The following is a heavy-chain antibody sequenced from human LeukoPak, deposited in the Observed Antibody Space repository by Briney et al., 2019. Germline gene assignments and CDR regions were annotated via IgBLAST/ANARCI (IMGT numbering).Heavy chain of an antibody. J-gene: IGHJ4*02. CDR3: AKQLGYCSDGSCYFPY. Sequence: GGSLRLSCAASGFTFSSSAMSWVRQAPGKGLEWVSAISNNGGYTYYADSVQGRFTISKDNSKSTLCLQMNSLRAEDTAVYYCAKQLGYCSDGSCYFPYWGQGTLVTVSS. CDR2: ISNNGGYT. D-gene: IGHD2-15*01. CDR1: GFTFSSSA. V-gene: IGHV3-23*01.